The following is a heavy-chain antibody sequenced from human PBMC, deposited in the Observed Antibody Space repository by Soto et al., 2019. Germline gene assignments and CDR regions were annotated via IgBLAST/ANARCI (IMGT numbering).Heavy chain of an antibody. J-gene: IGHJ4*02. D-gene: IGHD2-2*01. CDR1: GYGFTSYW. CDR2: IYAGNSDT. V-gene: IGHV5-51*01. Sequence: PGESLKISCKGSGYGFTSYWIAWVRQMPGKGLEWMGMIYAGNSDTIYSPSSQGQVTISADKSISTAYLQWSSLKASDTAMYYCARAFQLANFDYWGQGTLVTVSS. CDR3: ARAFQLANFDY.